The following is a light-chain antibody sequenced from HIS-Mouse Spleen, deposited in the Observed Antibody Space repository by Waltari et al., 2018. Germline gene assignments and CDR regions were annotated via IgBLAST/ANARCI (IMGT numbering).Light chain of an antibody. Sequence: QSALTQPASVSGSPGQPITISCTGTSSDFGSYNLVAWYQQHPGKAPKLMIYEGSKRPSGVSNRFSGSKSGNTASLTISGLQAEDEADYYCCSYAGSSTYVFGTGTKVTVL. CDR3: CSYAGSSTYV. V-gene: IGLV2-23*01. J-gene: IGLJ1*01. CDR1: SSDFGSYNL. CDR2: EGS.